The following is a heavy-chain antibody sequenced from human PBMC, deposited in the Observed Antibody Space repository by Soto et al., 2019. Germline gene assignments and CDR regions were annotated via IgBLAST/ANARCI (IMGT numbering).Heavy chain of an antibody. CDR2: IYYSGST. J-gene: IGHJ6*02. CDR1: CGSISSGDYY. Sequence: SETLSLTCTVSCGSISSGDYYWSWIRQPPGKGLEWIGYIYYSGSTYYNPSLKSRVTISVDTSKNQFSLKLSSVTAADTAVYYCAREFSGGDYYYYYGMDVWGQGTTVTVSS. D-gene: IGHD2-15*01. CDR3: AREFSGGDYYYYYGMDV. V-gene: IGHV4-30-4*01.